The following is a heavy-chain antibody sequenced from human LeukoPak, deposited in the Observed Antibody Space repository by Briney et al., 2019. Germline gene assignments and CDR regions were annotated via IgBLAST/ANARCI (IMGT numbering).Heavy chain of an antibody. D-gene: IGHD6-6*01. CDR2: IHTTGST. CDR1: AGSISSEY. V-gene: IGHV4-4*07. Sequence: ADTLSLGCTLSAGSISSEYWSCVRQPTWEGLNWIGRIHTTGSTNYNPALNSRVTMSLDTSKNQFSLKLTSVTAADTAVYFCATRIGGGTSYYFDYWGQGSLVTVSS. CDR3: ATRIGGGTSYYFDY. J-gene: IGHJ4*02.